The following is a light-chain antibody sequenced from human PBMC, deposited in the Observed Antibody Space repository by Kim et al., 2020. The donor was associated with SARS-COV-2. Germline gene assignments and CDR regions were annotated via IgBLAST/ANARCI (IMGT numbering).Light chain of an antibody. CDR2: QVT. J-gene: IGLJ1*01. Sequence: QSALTQPASVSGSPGQSITISCTGSSSDVGTYNLVSWYQQHPGKAPKLMIYQVTKRSSGVSNRFSGSKSGNTASLTISGLQAEDEADYYCCSYARSSIPFVFGTGTKVTVL. CDR1: SSDVGTYNL. V-gene: IGLV2-23*02. CDR3: CSYARSSIPFV.